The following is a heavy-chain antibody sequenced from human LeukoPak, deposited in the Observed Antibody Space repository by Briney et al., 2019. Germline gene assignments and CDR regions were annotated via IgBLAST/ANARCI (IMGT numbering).Heavy chain of an antibody. V-gene: IGHV1-69*13. Sequence: SVKVSCKASGGTFSSYAISWVRQAPGQGLEWMGGIIPIFGTANYAQKFQGRVTITADESTSTAYMELSSLRSEDTAVYYCARVSLYDYVWGSYRYGNWFDPWGQGTLVTVSS. J-gene: IGHJ5*02. D-gene: IGHD3-16*02. CDR2: IIPIFGTA. CDR1: GGTFSSYA. CDR3: ARVSLYDYVWGSYRYGNWFDP.